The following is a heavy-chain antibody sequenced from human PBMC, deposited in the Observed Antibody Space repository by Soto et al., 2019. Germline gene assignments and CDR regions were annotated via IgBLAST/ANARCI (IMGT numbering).Heavy chain of an antibody. D-gene: IGHD2-15*01. CDR2: INAGNGNT. CDR3: ARDLRVVAAADD. Sequence: ASVKVSCKASGYTFTSYAMHWVRQAPGQRLEWMGWINAGNGNTKYSQKFQGRVTITRDTSASTAYMELSSLRSEDTAVYYCARDLRVVAAADDWGQGTLVTVSS. V-gene: IGHV1-3*01. J-gene: IGHJ4*02. CDR1: GYTFTSYA.